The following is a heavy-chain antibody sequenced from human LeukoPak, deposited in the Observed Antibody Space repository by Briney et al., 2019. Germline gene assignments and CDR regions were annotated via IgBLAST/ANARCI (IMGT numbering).Heavy chain of an antibody. CDR1: GGTFSSYA. Sequence: GSSVKVSCKASGGTFSSYAISWVRQAPGQGLEWMGGIIPIFGTANYAQKFQGRVTITADESTSTAYMELSSLRSEDTAVYYCARGRDTCGTSCYVQNWFDPWGQGTLVTVSS. CDR2: IIPIFGTA. J-gene: IGHJ5*02. D-gene: IGHD2-2*01. V-gene: IGHV1-69*01. CDR3: ARGRDTCGTSCYVQNWFDP.